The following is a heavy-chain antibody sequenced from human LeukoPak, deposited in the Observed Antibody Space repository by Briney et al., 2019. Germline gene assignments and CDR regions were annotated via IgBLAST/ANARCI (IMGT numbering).Heavy chain of an antibody. CDR1: GGTFSSYA. J-gene: IGHJ4*02. CDR2: IIPILGIA. Sequence: SVKVSCKASGGTFSSYAISWVRQAPGRGLEWMGRIIPILGIANYAQKFQGRVAITADKSTSTAYMELSSLRSEDTAVYYCARDQSYYDSSGYYPRNLDYWGQGTLVTVSS. D-gene: IGHD3-22*01. V-gene: IGHV1-69*04. CDR3: ARDQSYYDSSGYYPRNLDY.